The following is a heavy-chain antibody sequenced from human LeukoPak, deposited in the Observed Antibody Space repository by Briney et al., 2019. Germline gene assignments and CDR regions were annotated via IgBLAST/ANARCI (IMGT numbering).Heavy chain of an antibody. D-gene: IGHD5-18*01. V-gene: IGHV4-4*07. Sequence: SETLSLTCTVSGGSISSYYWSWIRQPAGKGLEWIGRIYTSGSTNYNPSLTMSVDTSKNQFSLKLSSVTAADTAVYYCARSRIYGYDFDYWGQGTLVTVSS. CDR1: GGSISSYY. J-gene: IGHJ4*02. CDR3: ARSRIYGYDFDY. CDR2: IYTSGST.